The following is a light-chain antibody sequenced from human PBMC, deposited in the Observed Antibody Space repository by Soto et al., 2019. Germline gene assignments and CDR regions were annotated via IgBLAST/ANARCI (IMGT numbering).Light chain of an antibody. J-gene: IGKJ2*02. CDR3: QQYGSSPRT. CDR1: QTVSSNY. Sequence: EIVLTQSPGTLSLSPGERATLSCRASQTVSSNYLSWYQQKPGQAPRLLIYGASSRATGIPARFSVSGSGTGVSLSISRLEPEDFPVYYCQQYGSSPRTCGQGTKLEIK. CDR2: GAS. V-gene: IGKV3-20*01.